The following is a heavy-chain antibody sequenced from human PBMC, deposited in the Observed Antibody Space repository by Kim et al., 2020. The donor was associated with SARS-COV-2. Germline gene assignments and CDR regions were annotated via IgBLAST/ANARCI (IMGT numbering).Heavy chain of an antibody. CDR3: ATEVPYYDILTGRYDYFDY. CDR2: FDPEDGET. CDR1: GYTLTELS. J-gene: IGHJ4*02. D-gene: IGHD3-9*01. Sequence: ASVKVSCKVSGYTLTELSMHWVRQAPGKGLEWMGGFDPEDGETIYAQKFQGRVTMTEDTSTDTAYMELSSLRSEDTAVYYCATEVPYYDILTGRYDYFDYWGQGTLVTVSS. V-gene: IGHV1-24*01.